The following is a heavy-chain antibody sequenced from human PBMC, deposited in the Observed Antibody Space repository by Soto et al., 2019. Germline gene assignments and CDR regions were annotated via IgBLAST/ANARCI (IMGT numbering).Heavy chain of an antibody. D-gene: IGHD6-19*01. V-gene: IGHV3-48*02. CDR2: ISGGGRPI. CDR1: GFPFITFS. CDR3: ARDLGWAFDS. J-gene: IGHJ4*02. Sequence: EVQLVESGGGSVQPGGALGFSCEAFGFPFITFSWNWVPQVPGRGLEWISYISGGGRPISYADSVKGRFTISRDNAKNSLYLQMDSLTDEDTAVYYCARDLGWAFDSWGQGTLVTVSS.